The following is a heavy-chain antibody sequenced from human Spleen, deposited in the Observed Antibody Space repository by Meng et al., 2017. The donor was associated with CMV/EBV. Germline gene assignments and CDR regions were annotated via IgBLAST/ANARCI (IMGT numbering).Heavy chain of an antibody. Sequence: SVKVSCKASGGTFSSYAISWVRQAPGQGLEWMGGIIPIFGTANYAQKFQGRVTITADKSTSTAYMELSSLRSEDSAIYYCATRLRVRLYGMDVWGQGTTVTVSS. D-gene: IGHD2-21*02. V-gene: IGHV1-69*06. CDR3: ATRLRVRLYGMDV. J-gene: IGHJ6*02. CDR1: GGTFSSYA. CDR2: IIPIFGTA.